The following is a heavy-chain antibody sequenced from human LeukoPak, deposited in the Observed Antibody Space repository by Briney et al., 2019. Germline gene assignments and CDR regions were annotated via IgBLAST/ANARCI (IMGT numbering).Heavy chain of an antibody. CDR3: AKDNRGYFDF. J-gene: IGHJ4*02. Sequence: PGGSLGLSCEPSGFIFRSHGMHWVRQAPGKGLEWLAVIGSDGRNKFYADSVKGRFTISRDNFKNILYLQVSSLRTEDTAVYFCAKDNRGYFDFWGQGTLVTVSS. V-gene: IGHV3-30*02. CDR1: GFIFRSHG. CDR2: IGSDGRNK. D-gene: IGHD3-16*01.